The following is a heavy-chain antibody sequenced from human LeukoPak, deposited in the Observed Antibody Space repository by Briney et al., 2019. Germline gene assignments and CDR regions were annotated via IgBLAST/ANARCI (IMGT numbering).Heavy chain of an antibody. J-gene: IGHJ4*02. CDR1: GGSISSYY. V-gene: IGHV4-59*12. CDR3: ARGAIKKRITMIVVVPLFDY. Sequence: SETLSLTCTVSGGSISSYYWSWIRQPPGKGLEWIGYIYYSGSTNYNPSLKSRVTISVDTSKNQFSLKLSSVTAADTAVYYCARGAIKKRITMIVVVPLFDYWGQGTLVTVSS. CDR2: IYYSGST. D-gene: IGHD3-22*01.